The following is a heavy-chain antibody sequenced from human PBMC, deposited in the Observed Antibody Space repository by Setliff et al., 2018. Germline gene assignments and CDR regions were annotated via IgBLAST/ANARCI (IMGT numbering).Heavy chain of an antibody. Sequence: GGSLRLSCAASGFTFSNYYMTWIRRAPGKGLEWISYIHDSGNPTYYADSVKGRFTVSRDNAKNSLYLQMTSLRAEDTAIYYCARTTGYRLEGDFDYWGQGTLVTVSS. V-gene: IGHV3-11*01. D-gene: IGHD3-16*01. CDR2: IHDSGNPT. CDR3: ARTTGYRLEGDFDY. J-gene: IGHJ4*02. CDR1: GFTFSNYY.